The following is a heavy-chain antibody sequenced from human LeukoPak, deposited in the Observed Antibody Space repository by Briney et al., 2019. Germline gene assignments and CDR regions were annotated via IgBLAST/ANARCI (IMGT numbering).Heavy chain of an antibody. D-gene: IGHD6-19*01. CDR1: GFTFVDYA. Sequence: GGSLRVSCAASGFTFVDYAMHWVRPAPGKGLEWVSGISVNSGSIGYADSVKGRFTISRDNAKNSLYLQMNSLRAEDTALYYCVRDGNSGWADLDYWGQGNLVTVSS. J-gene: IGHJ4*02. CDR3: VRDGNSGWADLDY. V-gene: IGHV3-9*01. CDR2: ISVNSGSI.